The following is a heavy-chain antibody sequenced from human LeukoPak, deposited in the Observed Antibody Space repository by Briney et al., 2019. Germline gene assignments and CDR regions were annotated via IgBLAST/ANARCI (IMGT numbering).Heavy chain of an antibody. D-gene: IGHD6-19*01. J-gene: IGHJ4*02. CDR1: GFAFSSYA. V-gene: IGHV3-23*01. CDR2: ISGSGGST. Sequence: PGGSLRLSCAASGFAFSSYAISCVRQAPGKGLEWVSAISGSGGSTYYADSVKGRFTISRDNSKNTLYLQMNSLRAEDTAVYYCAKEDRIAVARSHPDYWGQGTLVTVSS. CDR3: AKEDRIAVARSHPDY.